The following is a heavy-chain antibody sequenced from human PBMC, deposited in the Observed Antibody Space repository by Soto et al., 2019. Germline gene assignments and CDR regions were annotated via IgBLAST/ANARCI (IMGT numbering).Heavy chain of an antibody. Sequence: QVQLVESGGGVVQPGRSLRLSCAASGFTFSSYAMHWVRQAPGKGLEWVAVISYDGSNKYYADSVKGRFTISRDNSKNTLYLQMNSLRAEDTAVYYRGARGRFLEWLGAIDYWGQGTLVTVSS. D-gene: IGHD3-3*01. CDR2: ISYDGSNK. J-gene: IGHJ4*02. V-gene: IGHV3-30-3*01. CDR3: GARGRFLEWLGAIDY. CDR1: GFTFSSYA.